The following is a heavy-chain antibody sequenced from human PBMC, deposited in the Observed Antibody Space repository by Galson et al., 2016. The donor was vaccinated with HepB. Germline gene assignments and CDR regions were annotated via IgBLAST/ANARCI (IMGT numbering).Heavy chain of an antibody. V-gene: IGHV3-48*02. CDR2: ITSSSDTM. CDR3: ARDDYFRLGY. D-gene: IGHD3-16*01. CDR1: GFIFSVYN. J-gene: IGHJ4*02. Sequence: SLRLSCAASGFIFSVYNMNWARQAPGKGLEWIAWITSSSDTMYYADSVKGRFTISSDNAKNSLYLEMNSLRDEDTAVYYCARDDYFRLGYWGQGTLVTVSS.